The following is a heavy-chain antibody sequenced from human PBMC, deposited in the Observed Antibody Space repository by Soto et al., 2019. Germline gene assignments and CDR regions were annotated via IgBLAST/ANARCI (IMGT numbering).Heavy chain of an antibody. V-gene: IGHV3-23*01. CDR2: ISGAGVST. J-gene: IGHJ4*02. Sequence: EAQVLESGGGLVQPGGSLRLSCLASGFIFSTYLMGWVRQAPGKGMEWVSGISGAGVSTSYADSVKGRFTISRDKSKNTLHLQMNSLRAEDTAVYYCTKGWGDYWRQGTLVTVSS. CDR3: TKGWGDY. D-gene: IGHD3-16*01. CDR1: GFIFSTYL.